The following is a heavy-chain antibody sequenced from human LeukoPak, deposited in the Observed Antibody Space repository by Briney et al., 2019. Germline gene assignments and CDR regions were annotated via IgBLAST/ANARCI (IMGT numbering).Heavy chain of an antibody. Sequence: GGSLRLSCAVSAFTFSDNYMTWIRQAPGKGLESVSYISPSGTDISYADSVKGRFTISRDNAKNSLYLQMNSLRAEDTALYYCARELEGSEEGFDYWGQGTLVTVSS. V-gene: IGHV3-11*01. CDR1: AFTFSDNY. CDR2: ISPSGTDI. CDR3: ARELEGSEEGFDY. D-gene: IGHD6-19*01. J-gene: IGHJ4*02.